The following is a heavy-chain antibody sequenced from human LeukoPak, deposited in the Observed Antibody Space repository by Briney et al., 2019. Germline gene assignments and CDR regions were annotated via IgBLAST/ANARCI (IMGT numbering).Heavy chain of an antibody. J-gene: IGHJ4*02. CDR2: IIPIFGTA. Sequence: GASLKVSCKTSGGTFSSYAISWVRQAPGQGLEWMGRIIPIFGTANYAQKFQGRVTITTDESTSTAYMELSSLRSEDTAVYYCAWSGRGSGYYFPDYWGQGTLVTVSS. CDR1: GGTFSSYA. CDR3: AWSGRGSGYYFPDY. D-gene: IGHD3-22*01. V-gene: IGHV1-69*05.